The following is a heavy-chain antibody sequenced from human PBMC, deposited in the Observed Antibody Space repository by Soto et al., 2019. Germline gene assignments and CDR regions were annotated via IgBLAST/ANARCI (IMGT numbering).Heavy chain of an antibody. Sequence: SETLSLTCTVSGGSISSYYWSWIRQAPGKGLEWIGYIYYSGSTNYNPSLKSRVTISVDTSKNQFSLKLSSVTAADTAVYYCARNPCGGSGGSCYSGGYYYYYSGMDVWGQGTTVTVSS. J-gene: IGHJ6*02. CDR2: IYYSGST. CDR1: GGSISSYY. CDR3: ARNPCGGSGGSCYSGGYYYYYSGMDV. D-gene: IGHD2-15*01. V-gene: IGHV4-59*01.